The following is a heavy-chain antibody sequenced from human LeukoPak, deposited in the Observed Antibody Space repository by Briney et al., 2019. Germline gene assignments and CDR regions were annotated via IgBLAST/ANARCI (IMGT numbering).Heavy chain of an antibody. CDR1: GGSISSNH. V-gene: IGHV4-59*01. CDR3: ARDPTTVTKGFDI. Sequence: SETLSLTCTVSGGSISSNHWSWIPQPPGKGLEWIRYISYTGSTNYDPALKRRGSISVDTSKNQFSLKLSSVSAADTAVDCCARDPTTVTKGFDIWGQGTLVTVSS. J-gene: IGHJ3*02. D-gene: IGHD4-17*01. CDR2: ISYTGST.